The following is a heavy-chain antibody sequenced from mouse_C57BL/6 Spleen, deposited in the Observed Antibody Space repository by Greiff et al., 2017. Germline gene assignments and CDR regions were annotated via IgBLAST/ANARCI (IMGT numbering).Heavy chain of an antibody. CDR2: INPNNGGT. CDR1: GYTFTDYN. Sequence: EVKLVESGPKLVKPGASVKMSCKASGYTFTDYNMHWVKQSHGKSLEWIGYINPNNGGTSYNQKFKGKATLTVNKSSSTAYMELRSLTSEDSAVYYCARRVAEYYAMDYWGQGTSVTVSS. D-gene: IGHD1-1*01. V-gene: IGHV1-22*01. CDR3: ARRVAEYYAMDY. J-gene: IGHJ4*01.